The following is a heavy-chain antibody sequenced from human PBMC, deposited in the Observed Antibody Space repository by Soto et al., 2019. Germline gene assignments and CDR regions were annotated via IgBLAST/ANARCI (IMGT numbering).Heavy chain of an antibody. CDR2: TIPILSMS. CDR3: ATSYGAGSQAFDY. D-gene: IGHD3-10*01. J-gene: IGHJ4*02. V-gene: IGHV1-69*02. CDR1: GDTFNSYT. Sequence: QVHLVQSGAELRKPGSSVRVSCKASGDTFNSYTINWVRQAPGLGLEWMGRTIPILSMSNYALKFQGRLPITADKPTSTAYMVLSSLRSEDTAIYDCATSYGAGSQAFDYWGQGALVTVSS.